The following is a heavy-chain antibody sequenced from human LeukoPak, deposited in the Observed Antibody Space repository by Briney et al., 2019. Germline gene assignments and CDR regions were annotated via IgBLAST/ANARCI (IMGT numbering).Heavy chain of an antibody. CDR2: IYYSGST. CDR1: GGSVSSGSYY. Sequence: PSETLSLTCTVSGGSVSSGSYYWSWIRQPPGKGLEWIGYIYYSGSTYYNPSLKSRVTISVDTSKNQFSLKLSSVTAADTAVYYCARDSRLSSPFDPWGQGTLVTVSS. D-gene: IGHD6-6*01. J-gene: IGHJ5*02. CDR3: ARDSRLSSPFDP. V-gene: IGHV4-30-4*08.